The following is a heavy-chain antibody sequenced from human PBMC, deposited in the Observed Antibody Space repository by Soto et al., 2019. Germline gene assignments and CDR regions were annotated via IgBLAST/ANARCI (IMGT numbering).Heavy chain of an antibody. CDR2: IYHSGST. V-gene: IGHV4-30-2*01. J-gene: IGHJ6*02. D-gene: IGHD6-19*01. Sequence: SETLSLTCAVSGGSISSGGYSWSWIRQPPGKGLEWIGYIYHSGSTYYNPSLKSRVTISVDKSKNQFSLKLSSVTAADTAVYYCAREIAVAGYYYYYGMDVWGQGTTVTVSS. CDR3: AREIAVAGYYYYYGMDV. CDR1: GGSISSGGYS.